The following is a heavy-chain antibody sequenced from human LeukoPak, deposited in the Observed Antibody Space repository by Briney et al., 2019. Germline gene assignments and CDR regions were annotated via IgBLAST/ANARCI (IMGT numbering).Heavy chain of an antibody. CDR2: ISSSGDTT. J-gene: IGHJ5*02. Sequence: PGGSLRLSCAVSGFTFRNYGMSWVRQAAGKGLEWVSVISSSGDTTYYADSVKGRFTISRDNSKNTLFLQMNSLRAEDTAVYYCVQTHPTVPAAMAWGQGTLVTVSS. D-gene: IGHD2-2*01. CDR3: VQTHPTVPAAMA. V-gene: IGHV3-23*01. CDR1: GFTFRNYG.